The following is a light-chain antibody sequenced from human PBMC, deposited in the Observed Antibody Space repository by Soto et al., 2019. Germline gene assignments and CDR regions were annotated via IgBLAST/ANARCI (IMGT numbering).Light chain of an antibody. CDR1: SSDVGVYEY. Sequence: QSALTQPASVSGSPGQSITISCTGTSSDVGVYEYVSWYQQHPGKAPKLMIYEVSNRPSGVSNRFSGSKSGNTASLTISGLQAEDEADYYCSSYTRSSSLYVFGTGTQLTVL. V-gene: IGLV2-14*01. CDR2: EVS. CDR3: SSYTRSSSLYV. J-gene: IGLJ1*01.